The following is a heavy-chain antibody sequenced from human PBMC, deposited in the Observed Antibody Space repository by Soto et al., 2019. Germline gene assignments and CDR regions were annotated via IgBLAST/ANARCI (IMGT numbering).Heavy chain of an antibody. V-gene: IGHV5-51*01. J-gene: IGHJ3*02. Sequence: PGESLKISCKGSGYNFANYWIGWVRQMPGKGLEWMGMIFPGDSDTKKSPSLQGQITMSVDKSNSSAYLQWRSLKTEDTAVYYCTAATPSWRRNYYDSSGYESDAFDIWGQGTMVTVSS. CDR2: IFPGDSDT. CDR1: GYNFANYW. D-gene: IGHD3-22*01. CDR3: TAATPSWRRNYYDSSGYESDAFDI.